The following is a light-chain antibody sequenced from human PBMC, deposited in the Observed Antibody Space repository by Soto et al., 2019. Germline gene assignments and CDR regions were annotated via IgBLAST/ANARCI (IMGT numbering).Light chain of an antibody. CDR3: QQYDTYST. J-gene: IGKJ1*01. CDR2: EAS. V-gene: IGKV1-5*01. Sequence: DFQMTQSPSTLSASAGDRVTITCRASQSISTWLAWYQQKPGKAPKLLIYEASNLEGGVPSRFSGSGSGTEFTLTISGLQPDDFATYYCQQYDTYSTFGQGTKVEIK. CDR1: QSISTW.